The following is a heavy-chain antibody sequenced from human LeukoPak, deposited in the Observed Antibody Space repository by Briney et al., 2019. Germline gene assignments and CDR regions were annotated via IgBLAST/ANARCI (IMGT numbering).Heavy chain of an antibody. Sequence: ATVKVSCKASGYTFTSYGISWVRQAPGQGLEWMGWISAYNGNTNYAQKLQGRVTMTRDTSTSTVYMELSSLRSEDTAVYYCARVDDYYDSSEDYWGQGTLVTVSS. CDR2: ISAYNGNT. J-gene: IGHJ4*02. D-gene: IGHD3-22*01. V-gene: IGHV1-18*01. CDR1: GYTFTSYG. CDR3: ARVDDYYDSSEDY.